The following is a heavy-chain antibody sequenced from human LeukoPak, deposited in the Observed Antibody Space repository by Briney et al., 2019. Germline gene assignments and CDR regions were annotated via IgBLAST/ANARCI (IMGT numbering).Heavy chain of an antibody. J-gene: IGHJ4*02. CDR1: GGSISSYY. V-gene: IGHV4-59*08. CDR2: IYYSGST. CDR3: ARTAPYDILTGYYSLDY. Sequence: SETLSLTCTVSGGSISSYYWSWIRQPPGKGLEWIGYIYYSGSTNYNPSLKSRVTISVDTSKNQFSLKLSSVTAADTAVYYCARTAPYDILTGYYSLDYWGQGTLVTVSS. D-gene: IGHD3-9*01.